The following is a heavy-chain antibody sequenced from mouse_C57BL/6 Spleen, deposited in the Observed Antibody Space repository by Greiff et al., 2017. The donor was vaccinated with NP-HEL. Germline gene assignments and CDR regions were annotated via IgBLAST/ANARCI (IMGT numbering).Heavy chain of an antibody. J-gene: IGHJ4*01. CDR2: IYPGSGNT. V-gene: IGHV1-66*01. D-gene: IGHD2-1*01. Sequence: QVQLQQSGPELVKPGASVKISCKASGYSFTSYYIHWVKQRPGQGLEWIGWIYPGSGNTKYNEKFKGKATLTADTSSSTAYMQLSSLTSEDSAVYYCARGGYRNLYYAMDYWGQGTSVTVSS. CDR1: GYSFTSYY. CDR3: ARGGYRNLYYAMDY.